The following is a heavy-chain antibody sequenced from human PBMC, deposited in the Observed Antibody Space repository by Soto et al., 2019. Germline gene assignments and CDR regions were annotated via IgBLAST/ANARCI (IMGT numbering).Heavy chain of an antibody. CDR2: IYYSGST. J-gene: IGHJ4*02. D-gene: IGHD2-8*01. CDR3: VRDLGHCVDGACSS. V-gene: IGHV4-59*12. CDR1: GGSISSYY. Sequence: SETLSLTCTVSGGSISSYYWSWIRQPPGKGLEWIGYIYYSGSTNYNPSLKSRVTISVDTSKNTVYLQMNSLGAEDTAVYYCVRDLGHCVDGACSSWGQGTLVTVSS.